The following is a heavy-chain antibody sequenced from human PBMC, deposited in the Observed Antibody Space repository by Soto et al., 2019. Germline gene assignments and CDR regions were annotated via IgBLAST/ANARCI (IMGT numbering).Heavy chain of an antibody. D-gene: IGHD3-9*01. Sequence: SETLSLTCAVYGGSFSGYYWSWIRQPPGKGLEWIGEINHSGSTNYNPSLKSRVTISVDTSKNQFSLKLSSVTAADTAVYYWARALRYFDWPSGYYYGMDVWGQGTTVTVSS. J-gene: IGHJ6*02. CDR2: INHSGST. V-gene: IGHV4-34*01. CDR1: GGSFSGYY. CDR3: ARALRYFDWPSGYYYGMDV.